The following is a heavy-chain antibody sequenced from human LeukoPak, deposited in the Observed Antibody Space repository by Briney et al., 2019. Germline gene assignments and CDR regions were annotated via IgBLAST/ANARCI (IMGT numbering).Heavy chain of an antibody. CDR1: GYSFTSYW. J-gene: IGHJ6*03. V-gene: IGHV5-51*01. CDR3: ARPIHDFWSGWFYMDV. Sequence: GESLKISCKGSGYSFTSYWIGWVRQMPGKGLEWMGIIYPGDSDTRYSPSFQGQVTISADKSISTANLQWSSLKASDTAMYYCARPIHDFWSGWFYMDVWGKGTTVTVSS. D-gene: IGHD3-3*01. CDR2: IYPGDSDT.